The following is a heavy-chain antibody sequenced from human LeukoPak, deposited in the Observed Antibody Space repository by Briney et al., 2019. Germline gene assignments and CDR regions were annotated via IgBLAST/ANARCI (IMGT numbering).Heavy chain of an antibody. Sequence: GGSLRLSCAASGFTLSNYDMHWVRQTTGKGLEWVSGIDIPGNTYYPDSVKGRFTMSRESAKNSLYLQMNSLRAGDTAVYYCARAVAGTHWFDPWGQGTLVTVSS. J-gene: IGHJ5*02. D-gene: IGHD6-19*01. V-gene: IGHV3-13*01. CDR3: ARAVAGTHWFDP. CDR1: GFTLSNYD. CDR2: IDIPGNT.